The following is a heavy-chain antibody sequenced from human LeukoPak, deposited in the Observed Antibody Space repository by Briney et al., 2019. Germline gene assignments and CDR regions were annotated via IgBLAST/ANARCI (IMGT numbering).Heavy chain of an antibody. CDR2: ISSNGGST. CDR3: ARGRYVDVVVVAADFDY. D-gene: IGHD2-15*01. J-gene: IGHJ4*02. CDR1: GFTFSSYA. Sequence: GGSLRLSCAASGFTFSSYAMHWVRQAPGKGLEYVSAISSNGGSTYYANSVKGRFTISRDNSKNTLYLQMGSLRAEDTAVYYCARGRYVDVVVVAADFDYWGQGTLVTVSS. V-gene: IGHV3-64*01.